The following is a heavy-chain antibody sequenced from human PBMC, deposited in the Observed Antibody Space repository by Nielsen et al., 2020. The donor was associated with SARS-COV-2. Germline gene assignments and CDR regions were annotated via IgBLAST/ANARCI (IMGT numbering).Heavy chain of an antibody. CDR2: VYHTGST. D-gene: IGHD6-13*01. J-gene: IGHJ4*02. CDR3: ARDRWQQLVPTY. Sequence: SETLSFTCTVSGGSIKTASYYWSWIRQHPEWGLEWVGYVYHTGSTSYNPSLRSRVTILVDTSKNHFSLKLTSVTAADTAVYYCARDRWQQLVPTYWGQGTLVTVSS. CDR1: GGSIKTASYY. V-gene: IGHV4-61*03.